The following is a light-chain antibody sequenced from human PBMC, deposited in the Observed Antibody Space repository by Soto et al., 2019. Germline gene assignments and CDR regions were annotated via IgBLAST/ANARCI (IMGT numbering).Light chain of an antibody. J-gene: IGKJ4*01. CDR3: QQYGSPLT. V-gene: IGKV3-15*01. CDR1: HSVSSN. Sequence: SQSPATLSESPRERATLXCSASHSVSSNLAWYQQKPGQAPRLLIYGASTRATGIPARFSGSGSGTEFTLTSSILQSEDFAVYYCQQYGSPLTVGRGTKVDI. CDR2: GAS.